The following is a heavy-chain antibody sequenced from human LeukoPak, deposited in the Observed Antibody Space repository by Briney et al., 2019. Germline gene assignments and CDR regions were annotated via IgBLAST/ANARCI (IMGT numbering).Heavy chain of an antibody. CDR3: ARSEGGGPAAIGLEYYFDY. J-gene: IGHJ4*02. CDR1: GYTFTYRY. V-gene: IGHV1-45*02. CDR2: ITPFNGNT. D-gene: IGHD2-2*01. Sequence: GASVKVSCKASGYTFTYRYLHWVRQAPGQALEWMGWITPFNGNTNYAQKFQDRVTITRDRSMSTAYMELSSLRSEDTAMYYCARSEGGGPAAIGLEYYFDYWGQGTLVTVSS.